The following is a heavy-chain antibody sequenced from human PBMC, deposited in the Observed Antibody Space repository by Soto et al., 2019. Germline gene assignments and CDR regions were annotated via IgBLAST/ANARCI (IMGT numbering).Heavy chain of an antibody. D-gene: IGHD3-3*01. CDR2: IYYSGST. CDR3: ASRPRVFWSGLDFDY. V-gene: IGHV4-39*01. J-gene: IGHJ4*02. CDR1: GGSISSSSYY. Sequence: SETLSLTCTVSGGSISSSSYYWGWIRQPPGKGLEWIGSIYYSGSTYYNPSLKSRVTISVDTSKNQFSLKLSSVTAADTAVYYCASRPRVFWSGLDFDYWGQGTLVTVSS.